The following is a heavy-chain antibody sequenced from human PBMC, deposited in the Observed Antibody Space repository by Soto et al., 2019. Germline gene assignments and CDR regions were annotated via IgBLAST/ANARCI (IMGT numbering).Heavy chain of an antibody. V-gene: IGHV4-59*08. J-gene: IGHJ4*02. CDR2: IFSSGST. CDR3: ARQRRDFDY. Sequence: SETLSLTCTVSGGSISNYYWSWIRQPPGKGLQWIGYIFSSGSTNYNPSLKSRVTISVDTSKNQFSLNLSSVTAADTAVYYCARQRRDFDYWGQGSLVTVSS. CDR1: GGSISNYY.